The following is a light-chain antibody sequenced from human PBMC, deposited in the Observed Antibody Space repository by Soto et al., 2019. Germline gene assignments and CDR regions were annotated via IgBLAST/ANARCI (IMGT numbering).Light chain of an antibody. CDR2: EVS. V-gene: IGLV2-23*02. CDR1: SSDVGTYNL. CDR3: CSYARSSSYV. Sequence: QSALTQPASVSGSPGQSITISCTGTSSDVGTYNLVSWHQQHPGKAPKLMIYEVSKRPSGVSTRFSGSKSGNTASLTISGLQAEDDADYYCCSYARSSSYVFGTGTKVT. J-gene: IGLJ1*01.